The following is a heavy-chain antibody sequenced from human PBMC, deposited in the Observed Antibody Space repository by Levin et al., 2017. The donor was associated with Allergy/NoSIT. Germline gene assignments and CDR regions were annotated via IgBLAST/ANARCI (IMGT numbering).Heavy chain of an antibody. D-gene: IGHD3-22*01. CDR3: ARAVREGAGYYYFDY. CDR2: INHSGST. J-gene: IGHJ4*02. V-gene: IGHV4-34*01. CDR1: GGSFSGYY. Sequence: GSLRLSCAVYGGSFSGYYWSWIRQPPGKGLEWIGEINHSGSTNYNPSLKSRVTISVDTSKNQFSLKLSSVTAADTAVYYCARAVREGAGYYYFDYWGQGTLVTVSS.